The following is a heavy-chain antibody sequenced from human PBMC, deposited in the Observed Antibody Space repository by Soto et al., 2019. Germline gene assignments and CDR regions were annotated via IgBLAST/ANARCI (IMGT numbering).Heavy chain of an antibody. CDR1: NDSISPYY. V-gene: IGHV4-59*08. D-gene: IGHD3-9*01. Sequence: TVSNDSISPYYWSWIRQPPGKGLEWIGFIYYSGSTTYNPSLKSRVTISVATSKNQFSLKLSSVTAADTAVYYCARHYDILTGYYTWGQGTLVTVS. CDR3: ARHYDILTGYYT. CDR2: IYYSGST. J-gene: IGHJ5*02.